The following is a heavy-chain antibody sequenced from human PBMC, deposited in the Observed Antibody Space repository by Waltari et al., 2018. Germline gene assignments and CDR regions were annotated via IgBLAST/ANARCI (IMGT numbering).Heavy chain of an antibody. J-gene: IGHJ4*02. Sequence: QVQLQESGPGLVKPSETLSLTCTVSGGPFSSTSYYWGWLRQPPGTGLECLGYVFYNGDTYYNPSLKSRVTISIDTSKNQFSLKLTSVTAADTAVYHCARRMVTTGYFDYWGQGTLVTVSS. D-gene: IGHD4-4*01. CDR2: VFYNGDT. CDR3: ARRMVTTGYFDY. CDR1: GGPFSSTSYY. V-gene: IGHV4-39*01.